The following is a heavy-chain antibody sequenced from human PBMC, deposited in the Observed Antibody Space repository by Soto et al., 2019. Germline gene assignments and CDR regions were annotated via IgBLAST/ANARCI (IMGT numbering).Heavy chain of an antibody. D-gene: IGHD2-15*01. V-gene: IGHV1-46*01. CDR1: GYTFTNYY. Sequence: QVQLVQSGAEVKKPGASVKVSCKASGYTFTNYYMHWVRQAPGQGLEWMGIINPDGGSTTYAQNFQGKGTFTRGTSTSTGYMGPNSLRSGDTGVYFCARDRVGCSGGSCWRSVGGTWGQGTLGTLPS. CDR2: INPDGGST. CDR3: ARDRVGCSGGSCWRSVGGT. J-gene: IGHJ5*02.